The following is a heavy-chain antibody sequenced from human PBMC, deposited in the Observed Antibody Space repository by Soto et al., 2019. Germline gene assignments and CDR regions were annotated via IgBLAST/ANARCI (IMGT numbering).Heavy chain of an antibody. Sequence: SGPTLVNPTQTLTLTCTFSGFSLSSYGMCVSWIRQPPGKALEWLARIDWDDAKFYNTSLRSRLTISRDTSKNQVVLTMTNMDPVDTATYYCAHRQRTVYFDYWGQGTLVTVSS. D-gene: IGHD4-17*01. J-gene: IGHJ4*02. CDR1: GFSLSSYGMC. V-gene: IGHV2-70*12. CDR2: IDWDDAK. CDR3: AHRQRTVYFDY.